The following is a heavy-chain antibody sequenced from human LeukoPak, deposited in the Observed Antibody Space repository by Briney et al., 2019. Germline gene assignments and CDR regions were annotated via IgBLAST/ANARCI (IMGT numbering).Heavy chain of an antibody. CDR3: ARVTSSGSYYYYFDY. D-gene: IGHD3-10*01. V-gene: IGHV3-53*01. CDR1: GFTVSSNY. J-gene: IGHJ4*02. CDR2: IYSGGST. Sequence: SGGSLRLSCAASGFTVSSNYMSWVRQAPGKGLEWVSVIYSGGSTYYADSVKGRFTISRDNSKNTLYLQMNSLRAEDTAVYYCARVTSSGSYYYYFDYWGQGTLVTVSS.